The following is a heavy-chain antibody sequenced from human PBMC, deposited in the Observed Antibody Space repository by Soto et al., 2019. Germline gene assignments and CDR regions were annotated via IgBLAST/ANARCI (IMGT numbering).Heavy chain of an antibody. Sequence: QLQLQESGPGLVKPSETLSLTCRVSDGSMNSDSSYWGWIRQPPGKGLEWIGVINHSGSTYHNLSLKGRVTMSVDASRNQFSLKLTSMTAADTAVYYCERLGGYVSVGYYYLWDSWGQGTLVTVSS. J-gene: IGHJ4*02. D-gene: IGHD3-22*01. CDR3: ERLGGYVSVGYYYLWDS. CDR1: DGSMNSDSSY. V-gene: IGHV4-39*01. CDR2: INHSGST.